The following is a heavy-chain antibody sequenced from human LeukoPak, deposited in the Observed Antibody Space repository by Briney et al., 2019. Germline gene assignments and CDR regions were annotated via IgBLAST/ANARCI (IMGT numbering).Heavy chain of an antibody. D-gene: IGHD2-8*01. J-gene: IGHJ4*02. CDR3: AKQSYARSLGE. CDR2: TNSGGTST. CDR1: GFPFSDFS. V-gene: IGHV3-23*01. Sequence: GGFLRLSCATSGFPFSDFSISWVRQAPGKGLEWISTTNSGGTSTYYAESVKGRFTISRDNSKNTLYLQVSSLRVEDTAVYYCAKQSYARSLGEGGPGTLVSVST.